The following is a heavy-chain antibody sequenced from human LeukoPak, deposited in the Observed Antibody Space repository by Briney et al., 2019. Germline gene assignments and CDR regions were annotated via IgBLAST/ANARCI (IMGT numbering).Heavy chain of an antibody. CDR2: INPNSGGT. V-gene: IGHV1-2*02. CDR3: ARDVGLFPFDY. CDR1: GYTFTGYY. J-gene: IGHJ4*02. Sequence: GASVKVSCKASGYTFTGYYMHWVGQPPGRGLEWMGWINPNSGGTNYAQKFQGRVTMTRDTSISTAYMELSRLRSDDTAVYYCARDVGLFPFDYWGQGTLVTVSS. D-gene: IGHD1-26*01.